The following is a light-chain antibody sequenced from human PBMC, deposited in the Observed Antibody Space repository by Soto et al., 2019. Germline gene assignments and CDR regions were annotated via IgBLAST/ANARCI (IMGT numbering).Light chain of an antibody. J-gene: IGKJ1*01. Sequence: DIQMTQSPSTLSASVGDRVTITCRASQSISTWLAWYQQKPGKTPNLLIYKASILQGGVPPRFSGSGSGTEFTLTISSLQPDDFAPDFCQQYNVDSRTFGQGTKVEIK. V-gene: IGKV1-5*03. CDR2: KAS. CDR1: QSISTW. CDR3: QQYNVDSRT.